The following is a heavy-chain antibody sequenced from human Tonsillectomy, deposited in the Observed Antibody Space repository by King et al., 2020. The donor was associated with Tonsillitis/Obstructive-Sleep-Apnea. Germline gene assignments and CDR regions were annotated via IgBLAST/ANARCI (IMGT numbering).Heavy chain of an antibody. CDR2: IKWNGGST. D-gene: IGHD3-10*01. CDR3: ARDRGGGFSPSDD. V-gene: IGHV3-20*04. Sequence: VQLVESGGGVVRPGGSLRLSCAASGFTFDDYGMNWVRQAPGKGLEWVSGIKWNGGSTGYADSVKGRFTISRDNAKNSLYLQMNSLRAEDTALYYCARDRGGGFSPSDDWGQGTLVTVSS. J-gene: IGHJ4*02. CDR1: GFTFDDYG.